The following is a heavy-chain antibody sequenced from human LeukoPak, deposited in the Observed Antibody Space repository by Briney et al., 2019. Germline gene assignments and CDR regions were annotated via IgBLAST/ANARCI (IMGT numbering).Heavy chain of an antibody. CDR1: GYTFTGYY. V-gene: IGHV1-2*02. J-gene: IGHJ5*02. D-gene: IGHD3-10*01. Sequence: ASVKVSCKASGYTFTGYYIHWVRQAPGQGLEWMGWINPNSGGTNYAQKFQGRVTMTRDTSISTAYMELSRLRSDDTAVYYCARAWPQTARSITMVRGVIIPLNWFDPWGQGTLATVSS. CDR3: ARAWPQTARSITMVRGVIIPLNWFDP. CDR2: INPNSGGT.